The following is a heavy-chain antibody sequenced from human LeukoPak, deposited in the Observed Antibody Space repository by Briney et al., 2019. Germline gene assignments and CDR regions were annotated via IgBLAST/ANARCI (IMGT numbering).Heavy chain of an antibody. Sequence: SETLSLTCTVSGGSISSGDYYWSWIRQPPGKGLEWIGYIYYSGSTYYNPSLKSRVTISLDTSKNQFSLRLTSVTAADTAVYYCARASSSWYYFDSWGQGTLVTVSS. CDR1: GGSISSGDYY. CDR3: ARASSSWYYFDS. CDR2: IYYSGST. D-gene: IGHD6-13*01. J-gene: IGHJ4*02. V-gene: IGHV4-30-4*08.